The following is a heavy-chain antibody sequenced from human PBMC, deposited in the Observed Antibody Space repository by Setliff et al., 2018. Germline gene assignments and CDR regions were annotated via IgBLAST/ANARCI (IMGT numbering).Heavy chain of an antibody. CDR1: GGSISSRSYY. CDR3: AGVSSYGSGSYYYYYYGMDV. Sequence: SETLSLTCTVSGGSISSRSYYWGWNRQPPGKGLEWIGSIYYSGSTYYKPSLKSRVTISVDTSKNQFSLKLSSVTAADTAVYYCAGVSSYGSGSYYYYYYGMDVWGQGTTVTVSS. J-gene: IGHJ6*02. V-gene: IGHV4-39*07. D-gene: IGHD3-10*01. CDR2: IYYSGST.